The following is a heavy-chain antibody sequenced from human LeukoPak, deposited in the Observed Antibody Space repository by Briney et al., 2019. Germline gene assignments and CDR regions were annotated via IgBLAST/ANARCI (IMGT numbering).Heavy chain of an antibody. V-gene: IGHV4-34*01. Sequence: SETLSLTCAVYGGSFSGYYWSWIRQPPGKGLEWIGEINHSGSTNYNPSLKSRVTISVDTSKNQFSLKLSSVTAVDTAVYCCARGRDLLWFGELPPKGFDYWGQGTLVTVSS. J-gene: IGHJ4*02. D-gene: IGHD3-10*01. CDR1: GGSFSGYY. CDR2: INHSGST. CDR3: ARGRDLLWFGELPPKGFDY.